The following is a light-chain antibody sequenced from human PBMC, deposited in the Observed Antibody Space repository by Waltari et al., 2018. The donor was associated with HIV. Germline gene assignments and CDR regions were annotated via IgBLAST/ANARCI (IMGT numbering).Light chain of an antibody. CDR2: RTN. CDR3: AAWDDSLSGLV. Sequence: QSVLTQPPSASGTPGQRVTISCSGSSSNTGSNSVYWYQQLPGTAPKPLIYRTNQRPSWVPDRFSGSKSGTSASLAISGLRSEDEADYYCAAWDDSLSGLVFGGGTKLTVL. J-gene: IGLJ2*01. V-gene: IGLV1-47*01. CDR1: SSNTGSNS.